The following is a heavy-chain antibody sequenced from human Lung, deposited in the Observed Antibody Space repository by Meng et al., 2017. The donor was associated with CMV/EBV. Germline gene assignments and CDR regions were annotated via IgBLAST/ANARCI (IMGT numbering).Heavy chain of an antibody. CDR2: IYYTGST. D-gene: IGHD5-24*01. J-gene: IGHJ4*02. CDR1: GASIGSGGYY. Sequence: GSVPVRVSPSPTLPLPCPVAGASIGSGGYYWSWIRQHPGKGLEWIGYIYYTGSTFYNPSLKSRVTISVDTSKNQFSLKLIPATAADTAVYYCAREAGRDGYATPKFDYWGQGTLVTVPS. CDR3: AREAGRDGYATPKFDY. V-gene: IGHV4-31*03.